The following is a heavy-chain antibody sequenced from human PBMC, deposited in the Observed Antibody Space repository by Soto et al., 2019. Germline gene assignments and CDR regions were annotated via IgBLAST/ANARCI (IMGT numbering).Heavy chain of an antibody. CDR3: AQERMSGGRRFYFDS. CDR1: GFTFDDYA. V-gene: IGHV3-9*01. D-gene: IGHD2-15*01. CDR2: ISWNSGNI. Sequence: EVQLVESGGGLVQPGRSLRLSCGASGFTFDDYAMHWVRQAPGKGLEWVSGISWNSGNIGYADSVKGRFTISRDNAKDSRYLQMSSLRAEDTALYYCAQERMSGGRRFYFDSWGQGTLVTVSS. J-gene: IGHJ4*02.